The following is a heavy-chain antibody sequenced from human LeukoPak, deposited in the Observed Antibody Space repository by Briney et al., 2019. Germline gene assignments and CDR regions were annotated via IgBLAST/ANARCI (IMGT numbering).Heavy chain of an antibody. Sequence: GGSLRLSCAASGFTFSSYAMSWVRQALGMGLEWVSSIGSSGDITYYADSVKGRFTIFRDNSKNTLYLQMNSLRAEDTAVYYCAKDIDNGDYVVYWGQGTLVTVSS. CDR3: AKDIDNGDYVVY. CDR1: GFTFSSYA. J-gene: IGHJ4*02. D-gene: IGHD4-17*01. V-gene: IGHV3-23*01. CDR2: IGSSGDIT.